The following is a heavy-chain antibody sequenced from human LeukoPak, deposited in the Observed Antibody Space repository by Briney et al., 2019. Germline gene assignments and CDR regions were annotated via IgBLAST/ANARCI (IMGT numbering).Heavy chain of an antibody. Sequence: SETLSLTCTVSGGSISTYYWSWIRQPPGKGLEWIGSIYYSGSTYYNPSLKSRVTISVDTSKNQFSLKLSSVTAADTAVYYCARDGGAAASNWFDPWGQGTLVTVSS. CDR2: IYYSGST. CDR3: ARDGGAAASNWFDP. J-gene: IGHJ5*02. D-gene: IGHD6-13*01. CDR1: GGSISTYY. V-gene: IGHV4-59*12.